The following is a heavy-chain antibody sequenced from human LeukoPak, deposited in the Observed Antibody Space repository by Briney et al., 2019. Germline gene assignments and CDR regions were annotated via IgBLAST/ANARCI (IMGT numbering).Heavy chain of an antibody. CDR1: GFTFSSYA. J-gene: IGHJ4*02. CDR3: ARDPFMTTVTLDY. D-gene: IGHD4-17*01. CDR2: ISYDGSNK. V-gene: IGHV3-30*04. Sequence: GGSLRLSCAASGFTFSSYAMHWVRQAPGKGLEWVAVISYDGSNKYYADSVKGRFTISRDSSKNTLYLQMNSLRAEDTAVYYCARDPFMTTVTLDYWGQGTLVTVSS.